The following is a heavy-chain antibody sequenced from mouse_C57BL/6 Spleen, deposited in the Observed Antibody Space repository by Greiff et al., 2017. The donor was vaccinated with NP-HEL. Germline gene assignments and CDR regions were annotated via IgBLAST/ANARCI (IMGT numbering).Heavy chain of an antibody. CDR1: GYSITSGYD. D-gene: IGHD1-1*01. J-gene: IGHJ1*03. CDR3: AREGDYYGSSYWYFDV. V-gene: IGHV3-1*01. Sequence: EVKVEESGPGMVKPSQSLSLTCTVTGYSITSGYDWHWIRHFPGNKLEWMGYISYSGSTNYNPSLKSRISITHDTSKNHFFLKLNSVTTEDTATYYCAREGDYYGSSYWYFDVWGTGTTVTVSS. CDR2: ISYSGST.